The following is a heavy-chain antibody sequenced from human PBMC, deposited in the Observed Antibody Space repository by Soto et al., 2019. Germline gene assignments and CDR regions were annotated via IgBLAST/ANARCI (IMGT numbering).Heavy chain of an antibody. CDR3: ARYPTDYYYYGMDV. V-gene: IGHV1-69*12. J-gene: IGHJ6*02. Sequence: QVQLVQSGAEVKKPGSSVKVSCKASGGTFSSYAISWVRQAPGQGLEWMGGIIPIFGTADYAQKFQGRVXMXAXEXXSTAYLELSSLRSEDTAVYYCARYPTDYYYYGMDVWGQGTTVTVSS. CDR2: IIPIFGTA. CDR1: GGTFSSYA.